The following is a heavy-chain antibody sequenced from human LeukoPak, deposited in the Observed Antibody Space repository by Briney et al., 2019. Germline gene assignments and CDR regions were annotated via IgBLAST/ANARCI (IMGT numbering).Heavy chain of an antibody. J-gene: IGHJ4*02. CDR1: GFTFSSYS. Sequence: PGGSLRLSCAASGFTFSSYSMNWVRQAPGKGLEWVSSISSSSSYIYYADSVKGRFTISRDNAKNSLYLQMNSLRAEDTAVYYCARVQSGSYYYGSGSYPEYWGQGTLVTVSS. CDR3: ARVQSGSYYYGSGSYPEY. V-gene: IGHV3-21*01. D-gene: IGHD3-10*01. CDR2: ISSSSSYI.